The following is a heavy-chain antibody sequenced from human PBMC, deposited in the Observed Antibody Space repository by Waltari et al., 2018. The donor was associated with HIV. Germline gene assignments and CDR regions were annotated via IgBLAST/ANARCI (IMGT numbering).Heavy chain of an antibody. CDR3: SRDHYYGSSGYYSDY. J-gene: IGHJ4*02. CDR1: GYTFTNYG. Sequence: QVHLVQSGAELRKPGASVTVSCKASGYTFTNYGITWVRQAPGQGLEWMGWISGYNGDTKDAQKVRGRVTMTTDTSTSTAYLEMGSLRFDDTAVYYCSRDHYYGSSGYYSDYWGQGTLVTVSS. CDR2: ISGYNGDT. D-gene: IGHD3-22*01. V-gene: IGHV1-18*01.